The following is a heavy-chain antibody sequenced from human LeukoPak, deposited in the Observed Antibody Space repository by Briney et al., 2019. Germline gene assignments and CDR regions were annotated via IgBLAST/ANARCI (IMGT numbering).Heavy chain of an antibody. CDR3: ARLVVLIPYGMDV. Sequence: SETLSLTCAVYGGSFSTYYWSWIRQPPGKGLEWIGEINHSGSTNYNPSLKNRVTISVDTSKNQFSLKVSSVTAADTAVYYCARLVVLIPYGMDVWGQGTTVTVS. V-gene: IGHV4-34*01. J-gene: IGHJ6*02. CDR1: GGSFSTYY. D-gene: IGHD3-22*01. CDR2: INHSGST.